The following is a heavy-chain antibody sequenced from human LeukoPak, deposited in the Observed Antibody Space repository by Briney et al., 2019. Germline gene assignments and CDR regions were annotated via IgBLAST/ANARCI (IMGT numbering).Heavy chain of an antibody. CDR3: ARLATGKNYDY. D-gene: IGHD5-24*01. CDR2: IIPIVGTA. CDR1: GGTFSSYA. J-gene: IGHJ4*02. Sequence: SVTLSCKASGGTFSSYAISWVRQAPGQGLEWMGGIIPIVGTANYAQKFQGRVTITTDKSTSTAYMELSSLRSEDTAVYYCARLATGKNYDYWGQGTLVTVSS. V-gene: IGHV1-69*05.